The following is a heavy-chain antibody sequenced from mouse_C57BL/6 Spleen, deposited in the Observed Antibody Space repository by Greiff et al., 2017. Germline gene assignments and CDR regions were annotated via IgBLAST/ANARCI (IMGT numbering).Heavy chain of an antibody. CDR2: IYYSGTI. J-gene: IGHJ4*01. D-gene: IGHD2-4*01. Sequence: EVQLQESGPGLVKPSQTVFLTCTVTGISITTGNYRWSWIRQFPGNKLEWIGYIYYSGTITYTPSLTSRTTITRDTPKNQFFIEMNSLTAEDTTTYYCARDYYDYDVYAMDYWGQGTSVTVSS. CDR3: ARDYYDYDVYAMDY. CDR1: GISITTGNYR. V-gene: IGHV3-5*01.